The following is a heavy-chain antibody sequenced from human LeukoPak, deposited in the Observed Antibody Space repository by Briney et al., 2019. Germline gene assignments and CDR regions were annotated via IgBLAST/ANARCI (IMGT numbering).Heavy chain of an antibody. CDR3: ARHHAYYYGSGSYLGETNWFDP. V-gene: IGHV4-59*08. J-gene: IGHJ5*02. D-gene: IGHD3-10*01. CDR1: GGSISSYY. CDR2: IYYSGST. Sequence: SETLSLTCTVSGGSISSYYWSWIRQPPGKGLEWIGYIYYSGSTNYSPSLKSRVTISVDTSKNQFSLKLSSVTAADTAVYYCARHHAYYYGSGSYLGETNWFDPWGQGTLVTVSS.